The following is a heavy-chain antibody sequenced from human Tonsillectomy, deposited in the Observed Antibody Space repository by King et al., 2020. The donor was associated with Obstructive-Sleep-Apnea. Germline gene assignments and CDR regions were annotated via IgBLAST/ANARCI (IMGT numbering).Heavy chain of an antibody. V-gene: IGHV2-26*01. D-gene: IGHD2-15*01. CDR2: IFSNDED. CDR1: GFSLSNARMG. Sequence: TLKESGPVLVKPTETLTLTCTVSGFSLSNARMGVRWIRQPPGKALEWLAHIFSNDEDSYSISLKNRLTISKDTSKSQVVLTMTNMDPVDTATYYCARILLKYCSGGSCYPDFDYWGQGTLVTVSS. CDR3: ARILLKYCSGGSCYPDFDY. J-gene: IGHJ4*02.